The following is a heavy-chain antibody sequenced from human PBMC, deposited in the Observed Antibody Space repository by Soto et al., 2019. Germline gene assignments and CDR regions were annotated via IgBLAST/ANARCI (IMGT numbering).Heavy chain of an antibody. CDR2: INAKSGGT. Sequence: QVQLVQSGAEVKKPGASVKVSCKASGYTFTDYHMHWVRQAPGQGLEWMGWINAKSGGTKYAQKFQGRVTMTRDTSISTAYMDLSSLRSDDTAVYYCARDSSSWFDPWGQGTLVTVSS. CDR3: ARDSSSWFDP. J-gene: IGHJ5*02. V-gene: IGHV1-2*02. CDR1: GYTFTDYH. D-gene: IGHD6-13*01.